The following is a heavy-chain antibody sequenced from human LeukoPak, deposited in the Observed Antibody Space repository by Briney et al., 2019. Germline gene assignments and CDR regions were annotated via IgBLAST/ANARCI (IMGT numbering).Heavy chain of an antibody. CDR2: ISSSSSYI. Sequence: GGSLRLSCAASGFTFSSYSMNWVRQAPGKGLEWVSSISSSSSYIYYADSVKGRFTISRDNAKNSLYLQMNSLRVEDTAVYYCAKDVRSYSILEHWGQGTRVTVSS. V-gene: IGHV3-21*04. CDR1: GFTFSSYS. J-gene: IGHJ4*02. CDR3: AKDVRSYSILEH. D-gene: IGHD2-21*01.